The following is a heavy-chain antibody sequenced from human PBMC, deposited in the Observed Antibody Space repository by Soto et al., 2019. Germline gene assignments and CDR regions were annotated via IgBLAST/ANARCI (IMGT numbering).Heavy chain of an antibody. CDR3: AREYDYILGTYRSDY. CDR1: GGSFSGYY. V-gene: IGHV4-34*01. J-gene: IGHJ4*02. CDR2: ISHSGST. Sequence: PSETLSLTCAVSGGSFSGYYWSWIRQPPGKGLEWIGEISHSGSTKYNPSLKSRVTISIDTSKNQFSLNLSSVTAADTVVYYCAREYDYILGTYRSDYWGQGTLVTVSS. D-gene: IGHD3-16*02.